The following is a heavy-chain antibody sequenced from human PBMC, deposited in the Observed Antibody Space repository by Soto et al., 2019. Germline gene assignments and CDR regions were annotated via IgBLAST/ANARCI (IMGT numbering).Heavy chain of an antibody. J-gene: IGHJ4*02. D-gene: IGHD2-15*01. CDR1: GGTFSTYT. V-gene: IGHV1-69*12. CDR2: ISPGIDIR. Sequence: QVQLVQSGAEVKKPGSSVKVSCKASGGTFSTYTLYWVRQAPGQGLEWMGGISPGIDIRDYAQKFQGRVTITADESTSAVYMPLSTPISEDTALYYWAGGMCFGGSCYLDVWGQGTLVTVSS. CDR3: AGGMCFGGSCYLDV.